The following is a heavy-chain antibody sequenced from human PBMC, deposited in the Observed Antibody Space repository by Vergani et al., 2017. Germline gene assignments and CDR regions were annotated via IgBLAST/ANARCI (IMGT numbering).Heavy chain of an antibody. J-gene: IGHJ4*02. CDR1: GGSISSYY. D-gene: IGHD5-18*01. Sequence: QVQLQESGPGLVKPSETLSLTCTVSGGSISSYYWSWIRQPPGKGLEWIGYIYYSGSTNYNPSLKSRVTISVDTSKNQFSLKLSSVTAADTAVYYCARGGRYSYGYFDYWGQGTLVTVSS. V-gene: IGHV4-59*12. CDR3: ARGGRYSYGYFDY. CDR2: IYYSGST.